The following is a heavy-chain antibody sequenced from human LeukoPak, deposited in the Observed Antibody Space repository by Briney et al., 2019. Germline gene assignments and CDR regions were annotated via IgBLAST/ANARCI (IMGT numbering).Heavy chain of an antibody. CDR1: GGSFSGYY. CDR2: INHSGST. D-gene: IGHD4-17*01. Sequence: SETLSLTCAVYGGSFSGYYWSWIRQPPGKGLEWIGEINHSGSTNYNPSLKSRVTISVDTSKNQFSLKLSSVTAADTAEYYCARENLSKDYGDYSLYYFDYWGQGTLVTVSS. J-gene: IGHJ4*02. CDR3: ARENLSKDYGDYSLYYFDY. V-gene: IGHV4-34*01.